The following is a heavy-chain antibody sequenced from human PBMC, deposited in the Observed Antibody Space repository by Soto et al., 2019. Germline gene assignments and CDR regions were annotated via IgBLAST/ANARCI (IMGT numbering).Heavy chain of an antibody. J-gene: IGHJ6*02. V-gene: IGHV4-34*01. CDR2: INHSGST. Sequence: QVQLQQWGAGLLKPSETLSLTCAVYGGSFSGYYWSWIRQPPGKGLEWIGDINHSGSTNYNPSLTSRVTISVDTCKTQFSLKLSSVTAADTAVYYCARGLVDIVVVPAAIGSYYYYGMDVWGQGTTVTVSS. CDR1: GGSFSGYY. D-gene: IGHD2-2*01. CDR3: ARGLVDIVVVPAAIGSYYYYGMDV.